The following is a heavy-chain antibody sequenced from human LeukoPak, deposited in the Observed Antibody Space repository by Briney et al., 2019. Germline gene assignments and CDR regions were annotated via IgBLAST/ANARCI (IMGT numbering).Heavy chain of an antibody. CDR1: GFTFSSYS. D-gene: IGHD3-3*01. CDR2: ITTSSSYI. Sequence: GGSLRLSCAASGFTFSSYSMNWVRQAPGKGLEWVSCITTSSSYIYYADSVKGRFTISRDNAKNSLYLQMNSLRAEDTAVYYCARGTSNYDFDYWGQGTLVTVSS. CDR3: ARGTSNYDFDY. J-gene: IGHJ4*02. V-gene: IGHV3-21*01.